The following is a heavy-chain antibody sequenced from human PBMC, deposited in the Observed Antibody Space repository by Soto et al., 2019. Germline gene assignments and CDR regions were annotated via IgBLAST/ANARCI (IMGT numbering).Heavy chain of an antibody. CDR3: ARRPSRVGLRFLGWLKSPFDY. J-gene: IGHJ4*02. CDR2: INAGNGNT. Sequence: ASVKVSCKASGYTFTSYAMHWVRQAPGQRLEWMGWINAGNGNTKYSQKFQGRVTITRDTSASTAYMELSSLRSEDTAVYYCARRPSRVGLRFLGWLKSPFDYWGQGTLVTVSS. D-gene: IGHD3-3*01. V-gene: IGHV1-3*01. CDR1: GYTFTSYA.